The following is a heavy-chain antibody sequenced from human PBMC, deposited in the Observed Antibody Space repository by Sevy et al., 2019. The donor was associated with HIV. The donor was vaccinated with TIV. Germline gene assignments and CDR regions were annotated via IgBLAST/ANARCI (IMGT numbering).Heavy chain of an antibody. CDR1: GYSLTKLS. CDR3: ATMRSRYYSRSSSYQGDWFDP. V-gene: IGHV1-24*01. J-gene: IGHJ5*02. Sequence: ASVKVSCKVSGYSLTKLSINWVRQAPGKGLEWMGEVTPQYGETIYAQRFQGRVTMTEDTSADTAYMELSSLTSEDTAVYYCATMRSRYYSRSSSYQGDWFDPWGQGTLVTVSS. CDR2: VTPQYGET. D-gene: IGHD2-15*01.